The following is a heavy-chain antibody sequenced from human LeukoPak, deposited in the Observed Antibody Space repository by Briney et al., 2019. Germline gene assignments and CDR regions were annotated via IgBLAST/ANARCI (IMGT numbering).Heavy chain of an antibody. J-gene: IGHJ4*02. CDR2: IYYSGST. Sequence: PSETLSLTYTVSGGSISSYYWSWIRQPPGKGLEWIGYIYYSGSTNYNPSLKSRVTISVDTSKNQFSLKLSSVTAADTAVYYCARDDSNRFDYWGQGTLVTVSS. V-gene: IGHV4-59*01. CDR3: ARDDSNRFDY. D-gene: IGHD3-22*01. CDR1: GGSISSYY.